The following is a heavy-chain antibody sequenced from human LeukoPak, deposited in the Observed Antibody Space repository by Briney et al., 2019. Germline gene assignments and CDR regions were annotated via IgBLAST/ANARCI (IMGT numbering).Heavy chain of an antibody. CDR1: GGSFSGYY. CDR2: INHSGST. V-gene: IGHV4-34*01. CDR3: ARDKRPSSGHYYFDY. D-gene: IGHD3-22*01. J-gene: IGHJ4*02. Sequence: SETLSLTCAVYGGSFSGYYWSWIRQPPGKGLEWIGEINHSGSTNYNPSLKSRVTISVDTSKNQFSLKLSSVTAADTAVYYCARDKRPSSGHYYFDYWGQGTLVTVSS.